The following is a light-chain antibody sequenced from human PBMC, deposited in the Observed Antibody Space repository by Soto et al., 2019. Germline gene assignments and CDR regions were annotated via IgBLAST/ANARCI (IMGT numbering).Light chain of an antibody. CDR1: QSVSSN. Sequence: EIVMSQSPATLSVSPGERATLSCRASQSVSSNLAWYQQKPGQAPRLLIYGASTRATGIPARFSGSGSGTEFTLTISSLQSEDFAAYYCQQCNNWPLYTFGQGTKLEIK. CDR2: GAS. V-gene: IGKV3-15*01. CDR3: QQCNNWPLYT. J-gene: IGKJ2*01.